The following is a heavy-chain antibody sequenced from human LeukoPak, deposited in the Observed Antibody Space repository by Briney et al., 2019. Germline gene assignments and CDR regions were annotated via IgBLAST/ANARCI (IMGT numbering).Heavy chain of an antibody. CDR2: INQDGSRK. J-gene: IGHJ4*02. Sequence: GGSLRLSCAASGFTFSNYWMTWVRQAPGKGLEWVANINQDGSRKHYVDSVKGRFTVSRDNAEKLLYLQTNSLRAEDTAIYYCARLWGDATIFDLWGQGTLVTVSS. CDR1: GFTFSNYW. D-gene: IGHD5-12*01. CDR3: ARLWGDATIFDL. V-gene: IGHV3-7*01.